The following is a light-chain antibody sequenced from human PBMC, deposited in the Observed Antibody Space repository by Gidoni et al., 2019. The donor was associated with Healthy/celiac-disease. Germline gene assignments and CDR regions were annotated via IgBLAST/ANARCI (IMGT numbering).Light chain of an antibody. V-gene: IGKV1-33*01. CDR3: QQYDNLP. CDR2: DAS. J-gene: IGKJ4*01. CDR1: QDISNY. Sequence: DIQMTQSPSSLSASVGDRVTITCQASQDISNYLNWYQQKPGKAPKLLIYDASNLETGGPSRFSGRGSGTDFTFTISSLQPEDIATYYCQQYDNLPFGGGTKVEIK.